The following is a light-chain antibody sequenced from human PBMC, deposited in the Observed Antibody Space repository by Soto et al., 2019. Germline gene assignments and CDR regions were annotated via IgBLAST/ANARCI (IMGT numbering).Light chain of an antibody. CDR3: QQYGSSPLT. J-gene: IGKJ4*01. V-gene: IGKV3-20*01. CDR2: GAF. CDR1: QSISSN. Sequence: EIVMTQSPATLSVSTGERATLSCRASQSISSNLAWYQQKPGQAPRLLIYGAFSRATGIPDRFSGSGSGTDFTLTISRLEPEDFAVYYCQQYGSSPLTFGGGTKVDI.